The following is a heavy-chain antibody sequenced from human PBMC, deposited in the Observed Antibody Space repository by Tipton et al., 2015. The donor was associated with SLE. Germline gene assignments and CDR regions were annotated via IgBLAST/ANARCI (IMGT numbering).Heavy chain of an antibody. CDR3: ARDPPREADTGRSRYFYGMDV. Sequence: GSLRLSCAASGFTFSSYGMHWVRQAPGKGLEWVAFTLHDGSKKFYADSVKGRFTISRDNSKNTLYLQMNSLRAEDTAVYYCARDPPREADTGRSRYFYGMDVWGQGTTVTVSS. D-gene: IGHD5-18*01. CDR2: TLHDGSKK. V-gene: IGHV3-30*02. J-gene: IGHJ6*02. CDR1: GFTFSSYG.